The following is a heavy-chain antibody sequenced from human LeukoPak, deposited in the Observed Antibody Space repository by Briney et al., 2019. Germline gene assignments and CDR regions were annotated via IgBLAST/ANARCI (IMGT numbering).Heavy chain of an antibody. CDR1: GFTFSSYG. J-gene: IGHJ4*02. D-gene: IGHD5-18*01. V-gene: IGHV3-30*18. CDR2: ISYDGSNK. Sequence: PGGSLRLSCAASGFTFSSYGMHWVRQAPGKGLEWVAVISYDGSNKYYADSVKGRFTISRDNFKNTLYLQMNSPRAEDTAVYYCAKVIRGDSYGDYWGQGTLVTVSS. CDR3: AKVIRGDSYGDY.